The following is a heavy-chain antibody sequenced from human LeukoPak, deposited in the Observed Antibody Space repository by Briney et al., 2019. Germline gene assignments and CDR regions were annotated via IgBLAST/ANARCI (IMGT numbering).Heavy chain of an antibody. D-gene: IGHD1-26*01. Sequence: PGGSLRLSCAASGFTFSSYSMNWVRQAPGKGLEWVSSISSSSSYIYYADSVKGRFTISRDNAKNSLHLQMNSLRAEDTAVYYCARDFGSLYSGSYLGVPREFDYWGQGTLVTVSS. V-gene: IGHV3-21*01. CDR1: GFTFSSYS. J-gene: IGHJ4*02. CDR2: ISSSSSYI. CDR3: ARDFGSLYSGSYLGVPREFDY.